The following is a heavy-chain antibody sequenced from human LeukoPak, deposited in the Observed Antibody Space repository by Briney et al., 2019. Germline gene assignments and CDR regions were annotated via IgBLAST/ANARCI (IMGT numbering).Heavy chain of an antibody. V-gene: IGHV3-30*18. Sequence: QAGGSLRLSCAASGFTLSGYEMNWVRQAPGKGLEWVAVISYDGNNRYYADSVKGRFTISRYNSKNTLYLQMNSLRAEDTAVYYCAKVKGEVIGAFDIWGQGTMVTVSS. CDR1: GFTLSGYE. J-gene: IGHJ3*02. CDR3: AKVKGEVIGAFDI. D-gene: IGHD3-16*01. CDR2: ISYDGNNR.